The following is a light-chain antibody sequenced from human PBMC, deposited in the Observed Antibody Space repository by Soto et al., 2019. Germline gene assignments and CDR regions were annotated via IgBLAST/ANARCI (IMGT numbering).Light chain of an antibody. CDR1: QSVSSN. Sequence: EIVMTQSPATLSVSPGERATLSCRASQSVSSNLALYQQKPGQAPRLLIYGASTRATGIPARFSGSGSGTEFTLAISSLPSEDFAVYYCQQYNNWPPWTFGQGTKVEIK. CDR3: QQYNNWPPWT. CDR2: GAS. J-gene: IGKJ1*01. V-gene: IGKV3-15*01.